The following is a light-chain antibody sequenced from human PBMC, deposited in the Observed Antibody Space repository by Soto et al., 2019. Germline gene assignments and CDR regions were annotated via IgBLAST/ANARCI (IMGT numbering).Light chain of an antibody. Sequence: DIVLTQSPATLYLSPGERATLSCRASQSVSSYLAWYQQKPGQAPRLLISDATNRATGIPARFSGSGSGTDFTLTIDSLEPEDFAVYYCQQRINWPLTFGGGTKVEIK. J-gene: IGKJ4*01. CDR1: QSVSSY. CDR2: DAT. CDR3: QQRINWPLT. V-gene: IGKV3-11*01.